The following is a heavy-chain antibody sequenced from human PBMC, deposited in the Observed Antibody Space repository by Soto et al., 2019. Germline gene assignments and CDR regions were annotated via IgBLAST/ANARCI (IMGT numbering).Heavy chain of an antibody. CDR1: GGSISSYY. J-gene: IGHJ6*03. CDR3: ARDGVAAAGTHYYYYMDV. Sequence: SETLSLTCTVSGGSISSYYWSWIRQPPGKGLEWIGYIYYSGSTNYNPSLKSRVTISVDTSKNQFSLKLSSVTAADTAVYYCARDGVAAAGTHYYYYMDVWGKGTTVTVSS. V-gene: IGHV4-59*01. D-gene: IGHD6-13*01. CDR2: IYYSGST.